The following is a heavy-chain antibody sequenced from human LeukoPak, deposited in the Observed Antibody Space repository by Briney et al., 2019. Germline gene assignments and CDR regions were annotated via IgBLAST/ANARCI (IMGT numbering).Heavy chain of an antibody. CDR2: IYYSGST. CDR1: GGSISSSSYF. J-gene: IGHJ5*02. V-gene: IGHV4-39*07. Sequence: SETLSLTCTVSGGSISSSSYFWGWIRQPPGKGLEWIGSIYYSGSTYYNPSLKSRVTISVDTSKNQFSLKLSSVTAADTAVYYCARDQSLWFGDSNWFDPWGQGTLVTVSS. D-gene: IGHD3-10*01. CDR3: ARDQSLWFGDSNWFDP.